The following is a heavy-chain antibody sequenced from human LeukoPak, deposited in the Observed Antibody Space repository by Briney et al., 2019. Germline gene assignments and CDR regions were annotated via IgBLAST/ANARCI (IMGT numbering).Heavy chain of an antibody. CDR2: INHSGST. CDR1: GGSFGGYY. D-gene: IGHD3-10*01. J-gene: IGHJ4*02. Sequence: SETLSLTCAVYGGSFGGYYWSWIRQPPGKGLEWIGEINHSGSTNYNPSLKSRVTISVDTSKNQFSLKLSSVTAADTAVYYCARARGIDLADYWGQGTLVTVSS. V-gene: IGHV4-34*01. CDR3: ARARGIDLADY.